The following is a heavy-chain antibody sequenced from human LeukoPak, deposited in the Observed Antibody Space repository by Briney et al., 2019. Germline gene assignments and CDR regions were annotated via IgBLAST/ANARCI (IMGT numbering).Heavy chain of an antibody. CDR3: ARAEYSSGWSPEVFDY. Sequence: GASVKVSCKASAYSFTVYFMHWVRQAPGQGLEWMGWINPNSGGTNYAQKFQGRVTMTRDTSISTAYMEVISLRSDDTAVYYCARAEYSSGWSPEVFDYWGQGTLVTVSS. D-gene: IGHD6-19*01. CDR2: INPNSGGT. CDR1: AYSFTVYF. J-gene: IGHJ4*02. V-gene: IGHV1-2*02.